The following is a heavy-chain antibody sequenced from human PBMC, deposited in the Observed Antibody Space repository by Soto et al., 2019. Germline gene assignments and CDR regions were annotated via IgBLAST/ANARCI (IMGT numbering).Heavy chain of an antibody. Sequence: EVQLLESGGGLVQPGGSPRLSCAASGFTFSSYAMSWVRQAPGKGLEWVSAISGSGGSTYYADSVKGRFTISRDNSKNTLYLQMNSLRAEDTAVYYCAKAYSSSWYFNWFDPWGQGTLVTVSS. CDR2: ISGSGGST. V-gene: IGHV3-23*01. CDR1: GFTFSSYA. J-gene: IGHJ5*02. D-gene: IGHD6-13*01. CDR3: AKAYSSSWYFNWFDP.